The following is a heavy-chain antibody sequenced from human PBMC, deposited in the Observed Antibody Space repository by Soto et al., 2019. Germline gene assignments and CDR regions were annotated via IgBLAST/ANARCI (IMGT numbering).Heavy chain of an antibody. V-gene: IGHV3-7*03. J-gene: IGHJ3*02. CDR2: IKQDGSEK. D-gene: IGHD1-26*01. CDR3: ASGFPLGELLKGAGAFDI. Sequence: GGSLRLSCAASGFTFSSYWMSWVRQAPGKGLEWVANIKQDGSEKYYVDSVKGRFTISRDNAKNSLYLQMNSLRAEDTAVYYCASGFPLGELLKGAGAFDIWGQGTMVTVSS. CDR1: GFTFSSYW.